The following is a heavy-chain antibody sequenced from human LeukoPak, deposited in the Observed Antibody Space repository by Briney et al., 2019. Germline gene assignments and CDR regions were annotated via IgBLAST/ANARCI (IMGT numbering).Heavy chain of an antibody. CDR3: ARDRLSSWYSRYFDY. CDR2: ISSSGSTI. V-gene: IGHV3-11*04. Sequence: GSLRLSCAASGFTFSDYYMSWIRQAPGKGLEWVSYISSSGSTIYYADSVKGRFTISRDNAKNSLYLQMNSLRAEDTAVYYCARDRLSSWYSRYFDYWGQGTLVTVSS. D-gene: IGHD6-13*01. J-gene: IGHJ4*02. CDR1: GFTFSDYY.